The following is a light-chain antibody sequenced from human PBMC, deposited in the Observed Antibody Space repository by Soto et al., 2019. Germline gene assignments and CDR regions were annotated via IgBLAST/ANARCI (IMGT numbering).Light chain of an antibody. Sequence: EIVLTQSPGTLSLSPGERATLSCRASQSVSSSYLAWYQQKPGQAPRLFIYGASRRATGIPDRFSGSGSGTDFTLTIDRLQPEDFAVYYCQQYGSSLTLGGGTKVEIK. CDR3: QQYGSSLT. CDR2: GAS. V-gene: IGKV3-20*01. J-gene: IGKJ4*01. CDR1: QSVSSSY.